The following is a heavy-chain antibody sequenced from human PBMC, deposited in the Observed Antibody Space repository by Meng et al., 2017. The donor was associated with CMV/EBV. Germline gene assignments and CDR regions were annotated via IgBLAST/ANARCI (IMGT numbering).Heavy chain of an antibody. D-gene: IGHD2-2*01. J-gene: IGHJ5*02. CDR3: ARDRVVVVPAATRNNWFDP. CDR1: FHGYY. Sequence: FHGYYLHWVRQAPGQGLEWMGWINPHSGGTNYARKVQGRVTMTRDTSISTAYMELSRLRSDDTAVYYCARDRVVVVPAATRNNWFDPWGQGTLVTVSS. CDR2: INPHSGGT. V-gene: IGHV1-2*02.